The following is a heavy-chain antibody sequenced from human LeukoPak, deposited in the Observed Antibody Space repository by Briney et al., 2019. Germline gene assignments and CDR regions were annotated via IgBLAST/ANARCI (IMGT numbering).Heavy chain of an antibody. V-gene: IGHV3-23*01. Sequence: SLGLPYAAWGFTFNRNDIIWVRQAPAKGLVEVTAIGGSGDKTFYADSVKGRFTISRDNSKNMVHLQMNSLTGEDTALYYCVRRGDASSGWGDHDFWGQGALVTVSS. CDR2: IGGSGDKT. D-gene: IGHD6-19*01. CDR3: VRRGDASSGWGDHDF. J-gene: IGHJ4*02. CDR1: GFTFNRND.